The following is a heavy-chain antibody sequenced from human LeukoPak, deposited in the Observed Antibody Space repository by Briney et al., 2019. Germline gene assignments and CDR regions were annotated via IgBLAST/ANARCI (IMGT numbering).Heavy chain of an antibody. Sequence: GGSLRLSCAASGFTFSSYWMSWVRQAPGKGLEWVANIKQDGSEKYYVDSVKGRFTISRDNAKNSLYLQMNSLRAEDTAVYYCASGPSYGYTYYFDYWGQGTLVTVSS. J-gene: IGHJ4*02. D-gene: IGHD5-18*01. CDR2: IKQDGSEK. V-gene: IGHV3-7*01. CDR3: ASGPSYGYTYYFDY. CDR1: GFTFSSYW.